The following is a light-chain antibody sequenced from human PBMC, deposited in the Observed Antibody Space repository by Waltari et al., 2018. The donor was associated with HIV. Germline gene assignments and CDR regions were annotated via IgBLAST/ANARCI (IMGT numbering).Light chain of an antibody. V-gene: IGKV1-9*01. Sequence: DIQLTQSPSLLSASVGDRVTISCRANHGISNYLAWYQQKPGKAPQLLIYMASTLQSGVPSRFSGSGFGTEFTLTISSLQPEDFATYYCQQLNYYPHTFGQGTKVEIK. CDR2: MAS. J-gene: IGKJ2*01. CDR3: QQLNYYPHT. CDR1: HGISNY.